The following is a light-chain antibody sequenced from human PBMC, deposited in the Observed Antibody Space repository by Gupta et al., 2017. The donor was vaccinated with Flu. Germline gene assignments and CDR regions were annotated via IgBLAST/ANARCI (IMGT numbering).Light chain of an antibody. J-gene: IGLJ3*02. Sequence: SSDIGGYHYVSWYQQHPGKAPKLIIYEVRYRPSRGSSRFSGSKSGNTASLTISGLQAEDEADYYCSSYTSTTTLEVFGGGTTVTVL. CDR2: EVR. V-gene: IGLV2-14*01. CDR1: SSDIGGYHY. CDR3: SSYTSTTTLEV.